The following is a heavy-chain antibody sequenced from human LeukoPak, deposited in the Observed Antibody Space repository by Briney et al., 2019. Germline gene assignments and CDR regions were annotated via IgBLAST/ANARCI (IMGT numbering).Heavy chain of an antibody. V-gene: IGHV3-30*18. Sequence: PGGSLRLSCAASGFTFSSYGMHWVRQAPGEGLEWVAVISYDGSNKYYADSVKGRFTISRDNSKNTLYLQMNSLRAEDTAVYYCAKDSLADIVVVVAATEGYFDYWGQGTLVTVSS. CDR1: GFTFSSYG. CDR3: AKDSLADIVVVVAATEGYFDY. D-gene: IGHD2-15*01. CDR2: ISYDGSNK. J-gene: IGHJ4*02.